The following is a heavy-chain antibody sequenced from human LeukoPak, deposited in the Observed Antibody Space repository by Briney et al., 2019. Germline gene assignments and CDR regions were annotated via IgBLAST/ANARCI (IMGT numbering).Heavy chain of an antibody. Sequence: SETLSLTCTVSGGSISSGGYYWSWVRQPPGKGLEWIVCIYYSGSTYYNPSLKSRVTISLDMSKNQFFLKLSSVTAADTSVYYCARGGCGYNWNYLSSFGIWGQGTMVTVSS. CDR2: IYYSGST. CDR1: GGSISSGGYY. J-gene: IGHJ3*02. CDR3: ARGGCGYNWNYLSSFGI. V-gene: IGHV4-39*07. D-gene: IGHD1-7*01.